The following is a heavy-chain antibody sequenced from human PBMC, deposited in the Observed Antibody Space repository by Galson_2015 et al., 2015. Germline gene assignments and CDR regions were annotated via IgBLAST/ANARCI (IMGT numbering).Heavy chain of an antibody. V-gene: IGHV3-23*01. D-gene: IGHD4/OR15-4a*01. CDR2: ISGSGSTT. J-gene: IGHJ4*02. Sequence: SLRLSCAASGFSFNNYAMSWVRQAPGKGLQWVSAISGSGSTTYYSDSVKGRFTISRDNSKNTLYLQMNSLRAEDTAVYYCAKQDSLFGASDFDYWGQGTLVTVSS. CDR1: GFSFNNYA. CDR3: AKQDSLFGASDFDY.